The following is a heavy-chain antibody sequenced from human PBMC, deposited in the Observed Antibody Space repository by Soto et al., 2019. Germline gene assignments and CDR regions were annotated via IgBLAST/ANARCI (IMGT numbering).Heavy chain of an antibody. D-gene: IGHD2-2*01. CDR2: IYPRDSDT. CDR3: ASGGGCSSTSCSPTYLFDP. CDR1: GYTFTNYW. V-gene: IGHV5-51*01. Sequence: GESLKISCEASGYTFTNYWIGWVRQMPGTGLEWMGIIYPRDSDTRYSPSFQDQVTMSVDKSIGTAYLQWSSLKASDTAMYYCASGGGCSSTSCSPTYLFDPWGQGTLVTVSS. J-gene: IGHJ5*02.